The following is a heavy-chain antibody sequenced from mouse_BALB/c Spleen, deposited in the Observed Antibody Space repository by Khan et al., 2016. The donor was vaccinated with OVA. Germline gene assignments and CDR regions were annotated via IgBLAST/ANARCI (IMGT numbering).Heavy chain of an antibody. CDR2: ISSTGST. CDR1: GYSITSDYA. V-gene: IGHV3-2*02. D-gene: IGHD2-14*01. Sequence: EVQLQESGPGLVKPSQSLSLTCTVTGYSITSDYAWNWIRQFPGNKLEWMGYISSTGSTSYNPSLKSRISFTRDTSKNQFFLQLKSVTTEDTATYYCARSLYYSYGYALDSWGRGTSVTVSS. J-gene: IGHJ4*01. CDR3: ARSLYYSYGYALDS.